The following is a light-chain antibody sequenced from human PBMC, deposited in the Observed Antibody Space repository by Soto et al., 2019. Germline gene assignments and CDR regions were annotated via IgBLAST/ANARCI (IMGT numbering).Light chain of an antibody. J-gene: IGKJ4*01. V-gene: IGKV1-39*01. CDR2: AAS. CDR3: QQSYTTPPLT. CDR1: QTISMY. Sequence: DIQMTQSPSSLSASVGDRVTISCRASQTISMYLNWYQQKPGKAPILLISAASSLQTGVPSRFNGSGSGTEFTLTISSLQPEDLATYYCQQSYTTPPLTFGGGTMVDIK.